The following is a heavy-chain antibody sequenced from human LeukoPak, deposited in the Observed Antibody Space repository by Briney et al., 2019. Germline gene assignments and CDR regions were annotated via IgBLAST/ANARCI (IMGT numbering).Heavy chain of an antibody. CDR1: GFTFSSYA. D-gene: IGHD1-26*01. Sequence: PGGSLRLSCAASGFTFSSYAMTWVRQAPGKGLEWVSIISGNDGATYYADSVKGRFTTSRDNSKNTLYLQMNSLRAEDTAVYYCARDPHGLPGAPLFDYWGQGTLVTVSS. J-gene: IGHJ4*02. CDR2: ISGNDGAT. V-gene: IGHV3-23*01. CDR3: ARDPHGLPGAPLFDY.